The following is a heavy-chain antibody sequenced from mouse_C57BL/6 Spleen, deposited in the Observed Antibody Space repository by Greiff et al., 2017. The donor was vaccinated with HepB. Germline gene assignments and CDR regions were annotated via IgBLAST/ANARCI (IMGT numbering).Heavy chain of an antibody. J-gene: IGHJ4*01. D-gene: IGHD2-4*01. CDR1: GYTFTSYW. Sequence: QVQLKESGAELAKPGASVKLSCKASGYTFTSYWMHWVKQRPGQGLEWIGYINPSSGYTKYNQKFKDKATLTADKSSSTAYMQLSSLTYEDSAVYYCARGGLRPSIAMDYWGQGTSVTVSS. V-gene: IGHV1-7*01. CDR2: INPSSGYT. CDR3: ARGGLRPSIAMDY.